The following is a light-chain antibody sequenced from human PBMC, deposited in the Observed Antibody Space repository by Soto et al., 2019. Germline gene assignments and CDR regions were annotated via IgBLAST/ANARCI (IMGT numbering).Light chain of an antibody. Sequence: LSPSSLSASVGDIVTITCRASQSISTYLHWYQQKPGKAPKLLIYAASSLQSGVPSRFSGSGSGTDFTLTSSSLQPEDFATYYCQQSYSTPITFGQGTRLEIK. CDR1: QSISTY. V-gene: IGKV1-39*01. J-gene: IGKJ5*01. CDR2: AAS. CDR3: QQSYSTPIT.